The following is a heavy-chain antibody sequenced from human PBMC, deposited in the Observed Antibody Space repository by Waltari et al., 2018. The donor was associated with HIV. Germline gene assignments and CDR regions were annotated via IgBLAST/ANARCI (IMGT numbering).Heavy chain of an antibody. J-gene: IGHJ4*02. V-gene: IGHV3-30*03. Sequence: QVQLVESGGGVVQPGRSLRLSCAASGFTFTTSGLHWVRQAPDKGVEWVEFISFDASNQDYGESVKCRFTISRDDSKNTLFLQMNSLSPEDTAMYYCVRDPLAYYDFWSAYYFGDDWGQGTLVTVSS. D-gene: IGHD3-3*01. CDR3: VRDPLAYYDFWSAYYFGDD. CDR1: GFTFTTSG. CDR2: ISFDASNQ.